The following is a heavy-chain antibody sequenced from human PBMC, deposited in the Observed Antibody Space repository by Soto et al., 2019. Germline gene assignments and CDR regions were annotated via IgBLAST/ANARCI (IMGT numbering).Heavy chain of an antibody. D-gene: IGHD3-10*01. CDR3: ARDRGLVSAVGGKMVNHYGLDV. Sequence: QVQLVQSGAEVKKPGSSVKVSCKASGGTFSRNTISWVRQAPGQGLEWMGRIIPLLNIPNYAQNFQGRVMMTADRSTTTVYMEVSSLKSEDSAVYYCARDRGLVSAVGGKMVNHYGLDVWGQGTTVTVPS. V-gene: IGHV1-69*08. CDR1: GGTFSRNT. CDR2: IIPLLNIP. J-gene: IGHJ6*02.